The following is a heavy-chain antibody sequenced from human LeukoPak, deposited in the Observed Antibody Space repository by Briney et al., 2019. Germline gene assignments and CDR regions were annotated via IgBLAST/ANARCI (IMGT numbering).Heavy chain of an antibody. CDR1: GYIFTSYW. J-gene: IGHJ4*02. D-gene: IGHD4-17*01. CDR2: IYPGGSDT. CDR3: ARHHDYGDYGCFDY. V-gene: IGHV5-51*01. Sequence: GESLKISCKGSGYIFTSYWIGWGRHMPGKRLEWMSIIYPGGSDTRYSPSFQGQVTISADKSIRTAYLQWSSLKASDTAIYYCARHHDYGDYGCFDYWGQGTLVTVSS.